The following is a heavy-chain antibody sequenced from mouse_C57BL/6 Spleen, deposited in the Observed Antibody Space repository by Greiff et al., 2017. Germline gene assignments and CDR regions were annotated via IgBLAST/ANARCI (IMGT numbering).Heavy chain of an antibody. CDR2: IYPGRGST. CDR1: GYTFTSYW. D-gene: IGHD4-1*01. V-gene: IGHV1-55*01. J-gene: IGHJ3*01. CDR3: AREGANGEGGFAY. Sequence: QVQLQQPGAELVKPGASVKMSCKASGYTFTSYWMTWVKQRPGQGLEWIGDIYPGRGSTNYNEKFKSKATLTVDTSSSTAYMQLSSLTSEDSAVYYGAREGANGEGGFAYWGQGTLVTVSA.